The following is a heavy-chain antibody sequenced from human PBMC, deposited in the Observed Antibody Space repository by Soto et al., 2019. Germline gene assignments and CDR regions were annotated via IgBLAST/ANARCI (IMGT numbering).Heavy chain of an antibody. V-gene: IGHV4-34*01. CDR2: INHSGST. CDR1: GGSFSGYY. J-gene: IGHJ6*01. Sequence: SETLSLTCAVYGGSFSGYYWSWIRQPPGKGLEWIGEINHSGSTNYNPSLKSRVTISVDTSKNQSSLKLSSVTAADTAVYYCARGPKDFWSGYNYYYYYGRDVWG. CDR3: ARGPKDFWSGYNYYYYYGRDV. D-gene: IGHD3-3*01.